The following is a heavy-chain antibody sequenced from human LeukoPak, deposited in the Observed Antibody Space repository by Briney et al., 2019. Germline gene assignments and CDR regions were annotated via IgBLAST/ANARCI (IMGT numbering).Heavy chain of an antibody. Sequence: SETLSLTCTVSGGSISSGDYYWSWIRQPPGKGLEWIGYIYYSGSTYYNPSLKSRVTISVDTSKNQFSLKLSSVTAADTAVYYCARGREYDYGAQGGGMDVWGQGTTVTVSS. CDR2: IYYSGST. D-gene: IGHD4-17*01. CDR3: ARGREYDYGAQGGGMDV. V-gene: IGHV4-30-4*01. CDR1: GGSISSGDYY. J-gene: IGHJ6*02.